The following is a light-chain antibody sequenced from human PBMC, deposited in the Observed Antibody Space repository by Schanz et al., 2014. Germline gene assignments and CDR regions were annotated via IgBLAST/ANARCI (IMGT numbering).Light chain of an antibody. Sequence: EIVLTQSPAIVSVSPGERATLSCRASQSVTTNLAWYQHKPGQAPRLLISGASTRATDIPARFSGSGSGTEFTLTISSLQSEDVAVYYCQQYYTTPSTFGQGTKLEIK. J-gene: IGKJ2*01. V-gene: IGKV3-15*01. CDR2: GAS. CDR1: QSVTTN. CDR3: QQYYTTPST.